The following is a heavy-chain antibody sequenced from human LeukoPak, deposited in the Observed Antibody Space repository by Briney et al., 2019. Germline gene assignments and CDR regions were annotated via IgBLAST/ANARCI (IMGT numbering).Heavy chain of an antibody. CDR2: FYYSGRT. CDR1: GGSFSGYY. Sequence: SETLSLTCAVYGGSFSGYYWNWIRQPPGKGLEWIGFFYYSGRTSYNPSLKSRVTISGDTSKNQFSLRLSSVTAADTAVYYCARGKLPSISMVRGVRRTNWFDTWGQGTLVTVSS. D-gene: IGHD3-10*01. J-gene: IGHJ5*02. CDR3: ARGKLPSISMVRGVRRTNWFDT. V-gene: IGHV4-59*01.